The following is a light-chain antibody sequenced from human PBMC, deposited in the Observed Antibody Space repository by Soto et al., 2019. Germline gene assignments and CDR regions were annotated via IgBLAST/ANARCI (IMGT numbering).Light chain of an antibody. Sequence: QSVLTQPASVSGSPGQSTTISCTGTSSDVGSYNLVSWYQQHPGKAPKLMIYEVKKRPSGGSNLFSGSKSGNTASLTISRLQAQDEAYYYCCSYAGSTTFYVFGTGTKVTVL. CDR2: EVK. J-gene: IGLJ1*01. V-gene: IGLV2-23*02. CDR3: CSYAGSTTFYV. CDR1: SSDVGSYNL.